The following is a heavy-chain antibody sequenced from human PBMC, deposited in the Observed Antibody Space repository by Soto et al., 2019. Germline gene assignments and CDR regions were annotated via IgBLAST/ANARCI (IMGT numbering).Heavy chain of an antibody. V-gene: IGHV1-18*01. D-gene: IGHD2-2*01. CDR2: ISAYNGNT. CDR3: GRDRVCSSTSCYEAWFDP. J-gene: IGHJ5*02. Sequence: QVQLVQSGAEVKKPGASVKVSCKASGYTFTSYGISWVRQAPGQGLEWMGWISAYNGNTNYAQKLQGRVTMTTDTSTSTAYMELRSLRSDDTAVYYCGRDRVCSSTSCYEAWFDPWGQGTLVTVSS. CDR1: GYTFTSYG.